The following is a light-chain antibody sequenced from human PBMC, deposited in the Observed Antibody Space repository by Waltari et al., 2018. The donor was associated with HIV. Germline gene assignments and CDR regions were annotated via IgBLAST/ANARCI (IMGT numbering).Light chain of an antibody. J-gene: IGKJ3*01. Sequence: DIKMTQSPSPLSASVGDRITIACRASHGISKYLAWYQQKPGKVPKLLIYASSTLQSGVPSRFSGSGSGTDFTLTLRSLQPEDVATFFCQKYNSALLTFGPGTKVDIK. CDR2: ASS. V-gene: IGKV1-27*01. CDR3: QKYNSALLT. CDR1: HGISKY.